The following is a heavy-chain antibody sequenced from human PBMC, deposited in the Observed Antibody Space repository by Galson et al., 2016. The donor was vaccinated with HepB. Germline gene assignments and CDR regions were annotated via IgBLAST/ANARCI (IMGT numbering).Heavy chain of an antibody. CDR3: ATGIGWELPFD. D-gene: IGHD4-23*01. CDR2: ISGHNGNT. Sequence: QSGAEVKKPGESLKISCKASGYTFNTYGVNWVRQAPGQGLEWMGWISGHNGNTDYAQKFQGRVNMTTDTATNTAYMDLKSLRSDETAVYFCATGIGWELPFDWGQGTPVTVSS. CDR1: GYTFNTYG. J-gene: IGHJ4*02. V-gene: IGHV1-18*01.